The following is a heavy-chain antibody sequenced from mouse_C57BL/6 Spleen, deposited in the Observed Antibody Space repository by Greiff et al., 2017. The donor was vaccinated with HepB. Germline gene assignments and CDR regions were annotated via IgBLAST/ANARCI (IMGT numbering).Heavy chain of an antibody. Sequence: QVQLQQSGAELAKPGASVKLSCKASGYTFTSYWMHWVKQRPGQGLEWIGYINPSSGYTKYNQKFKDKATLTADKSSSTAYMQLSSQTYDDSAVYDCASQAADFDYWGQGTTLTVSS. CDR1: GYTFTSYW. J-gene: IGHJ2*01. CDR2: INPSSGYT. V-gene: IGHV1-7*01. CDR3: ASQAADFDY.